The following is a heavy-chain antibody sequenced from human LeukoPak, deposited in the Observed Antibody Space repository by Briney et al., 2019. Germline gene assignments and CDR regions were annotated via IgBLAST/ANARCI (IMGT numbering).Heavy chain of an antibody. D-gene: IGHD3-22*01. CDR1: GGSISGYY. CDR2: MFHSGSA. CDR3: ATSRGFFPRFDP. J-gene: IGHJ5*02. Sequence: SETLSLTCTVSGGSISGYYWSWIRQTPGKGLEWIGYMFHSGSAKYNPSLESRVTISVDTSNNQFSLILRSVTSADTAVYYCATSRGFFPRFDPWGQGILVTVSS. V-gene: IGHV4-59*01.